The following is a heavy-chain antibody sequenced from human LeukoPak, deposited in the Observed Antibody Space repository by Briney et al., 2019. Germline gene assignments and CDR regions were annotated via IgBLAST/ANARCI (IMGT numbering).Heavy chain of an antibody. CDR1: GGSISSYY. CDR2: IYYSGST. CDR3: AREAYRRSAFDI. V-gene: IGHV4-59*01. Sequence: SETLSLTCTVSGGSISSYYWSWLRQPPGKGLEWIGYIYYSGSTNYNPSLKSRVTISVDTSKNQFSLKLSSVTAADTAVYYCAREAYRRSAFDIWGQGTMVTVSS. J-gene: IGHJ3*02.